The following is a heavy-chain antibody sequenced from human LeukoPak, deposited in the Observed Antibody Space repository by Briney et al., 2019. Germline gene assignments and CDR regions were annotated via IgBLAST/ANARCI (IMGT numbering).Heavy chain of an antibody. CDR1: GGTFSSYA. CDR2: IIPIFGTA. V-gene: IGHV1-69*06. Sequence: GSSVKVSCKASGGTFSSYAISWVRQAPGQGLEWMGGIIPIFGTANYAQKFQGRVTITADKSTSTAFMELSSLRSEDTAVYYCARVLVGFGEPRVFDPWGQGTLVTVSS. D-gene: IGHD3-10*01. CDR3: ARVLVGFGEPRVFDP. J-gene: IGHJ5*02.